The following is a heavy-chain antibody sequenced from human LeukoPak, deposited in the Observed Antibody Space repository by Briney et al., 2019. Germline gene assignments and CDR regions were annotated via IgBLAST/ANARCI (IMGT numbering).Heavy chain of an antibody. D-gene: IGHD3-10*01. CDR2: ISYDGSTE. J-gene: IGHJ6*02. V-gene: IGHV3-30*18. CDR3: AKGHPGGYYYYYYGMDV. Sequence: QPGGSLRLSCAASGFTFNNYDMHWVRQAPGKGLEWVALISYDGSTEYYAVSVKGRFTSSRDNSKNTLYLQMNSLRAEDTAVYYCAKGHPGGYYYYYYGMDVWGQGTTVTVSS. CDR1: GFTFNNYD.